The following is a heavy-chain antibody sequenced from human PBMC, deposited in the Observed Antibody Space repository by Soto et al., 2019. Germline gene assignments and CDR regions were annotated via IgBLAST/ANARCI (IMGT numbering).Heavy chain of an antibody. D-gene: IGHD3-16*01. V-gene: IGHV4-39*01. J-gene: IGHJ4*02. Sequence: SATPSLTCAVSVGSSTSSNYYGGWIRPPPERGLEWIGSVYYSGSTHDNPSLQSRVSISVDTSRNQLSLNLISVTAADTAVYFCARQPRGPGYGERGLYFDHWGQGNLVTVSS. CDR3: ARQPRGPGYGERGLYFDH. CDR1: VGSSTSSNYY. CDR2: VYYSGST.